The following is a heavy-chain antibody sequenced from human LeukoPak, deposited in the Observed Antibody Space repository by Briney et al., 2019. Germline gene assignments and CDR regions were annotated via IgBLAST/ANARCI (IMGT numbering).Heavy chain of an antibody. CDR3: ATVVGDPAAGTFGWFDP. CDR2: IIPIFGTA. V-gene: IGHV1-69*05. Sequence: SSVKVSCKASGGTFSSYAISWVRQAPGQGLEWMGGIIPIFGTANYAHNFQGRVTITTDEYTSTAYMELSSLRSEATAVYYCATVVGDPAAGTFGWFDPWGQGTLVTVSS. D-gene: IGHD6-13*01. CDR1: GGTFSSYA. J-gene: IGHJ5*02.